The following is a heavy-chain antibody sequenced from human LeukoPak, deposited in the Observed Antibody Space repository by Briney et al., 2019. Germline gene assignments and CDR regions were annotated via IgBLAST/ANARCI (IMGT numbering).Heavy chain of an antibody. CDR3: ARDDSSGYHPDDAFDI. D-gene: IGHD3-22*01. Sequence: SETLSLTCTVSGYSISSGYYWGWIRQPPGKGLEWIGSIYHSGSTYYNPSLKSRVTISVDTSKNQFSLKLSSVTAADTAVYYCARDDSSGYHPDDAFDIWGPGTMVTVSS. CDR1: GYSISSGYY. CDR2: IYHSGST. V-gene: IGHV4-38-2*02. J-gene: IGHJ3*02.